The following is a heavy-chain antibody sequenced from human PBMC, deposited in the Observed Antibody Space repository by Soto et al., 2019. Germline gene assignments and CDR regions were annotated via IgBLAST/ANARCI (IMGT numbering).Heavy chain of an antibody. D-gene: IGHD3-9*01. J-gene: IGHJ6*03. CDR3: ARDSVLLPTSHAIFSGYYLEYYYYMGV. CDR1: GFTFSSYW. Sequence: GGSLRLSCAASGFTFSSYWMSWVRQAPGKGLEWVANIKQDGSEKYYVDSVKGRFTISRDNAKNSLYLQMNSLRAEDTAVYYCARDSVLLPTSHAIFSGYYLEYYYYMGVWGKXPTVTVSS. V-gene: IGHV3-7*01. CDR2: IKQDGSEK.